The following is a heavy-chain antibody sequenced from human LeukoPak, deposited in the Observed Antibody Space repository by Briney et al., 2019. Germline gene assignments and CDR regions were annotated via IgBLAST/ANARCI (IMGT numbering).Heavy chain of an antibody. CDR2: IYSGGST. J-gene: IGHJ4*02. CDR1: GFTFSSYG. V-gene: IGHV3-66*01. CDR3: ASAQWELPSFDY. Sequence: GGSLRLSCAASGFTFSSYGMHWVRQAPGKGLEWVSVIYSGGSTYYADSVKGRFTISRDNSKNTLYLQMNSLRAEDTAVYYCASAQWELPSFDYWGQGTLVTVSS. D-gene: IGHD1-26*01.